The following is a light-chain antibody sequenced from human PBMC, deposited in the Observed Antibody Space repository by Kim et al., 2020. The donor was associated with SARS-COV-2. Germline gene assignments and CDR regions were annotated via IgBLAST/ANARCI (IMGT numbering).Light chain of an antibody. CDR2: QEN. V-gene: IGLV3-1*01. J-gene: IGLJ2*01. CDR3: QAWDSSTAV. CDR1: KLGDKF. Sequence: VSPGQTASISCSGDKLGDKFTSWYQQRAGQSPVVVIYQENRRPSGIPERFSGSISGNTATLTISGTQAVDDADYYCQAWDSSTAVFGGGTKLTVL.